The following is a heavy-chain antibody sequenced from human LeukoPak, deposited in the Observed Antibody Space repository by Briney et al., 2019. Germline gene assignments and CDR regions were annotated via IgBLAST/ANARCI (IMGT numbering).Heavy chain of an antibody. CDR1: GFTFSTYA. D-gene: IGHD1-26*01. CDR2: IGGRGSNT. Sequence: GGSLRLSCAASGFTFSTYAMGWVRQAPGKGLEWVSVIGGRGSNTYYADSVRGRFTISRDNSKDTLYLQMNSLRAEDTALYYCAKYLSGSGYSYYAMDLWGQGTTVTVSS. CDR3: AKYLSGSGYSYYAMDL. J-gene: IGHJ6*02. V-gene: IGHV3-23*01.